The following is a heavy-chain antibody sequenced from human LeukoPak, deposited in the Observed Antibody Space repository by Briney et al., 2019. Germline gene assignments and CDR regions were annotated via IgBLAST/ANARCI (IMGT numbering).Heavy chain of an antibody. Sequence: PSETLSLTCTVSGGSISSGGYYWSWIRQPPGKGLEWIGYIYHSGSTYYNPSLKSRVTISVDRSKNQFSLKLSSVTAADTAVYYCARGLTMINSFAFDIWGQGTMVTVSS. CDR3: ARGLTMINSFAFDI. J-gene: IGHJ3*02. V-gene: IGHV4-30-2*01. CDR1: GGSISSGGYY. D-gene: IGHD3-22*01. CDR2: IYHSGST.